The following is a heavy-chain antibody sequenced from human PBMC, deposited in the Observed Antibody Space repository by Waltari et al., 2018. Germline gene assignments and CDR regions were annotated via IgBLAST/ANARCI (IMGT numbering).Heavy chain of an antibody. J-gene: IGHJ3*01. CDR1: GASVSSDGYS. D-gene: IGHD3-10*01. CDR3: VRAPYYYESGTLDEAFDV. V-gene: IGHV4-30-4*07. Sequence: QVQLQESGPGLVKPSRTLSLTCSVSGASVSSDGYSWSWIRQTPGKGLEWIGYIYYSGSTLYNPSRESRAAISVDTSQNQFSLRLTSVTAADTAVYYCVRAPYYYESGTLDEAFDVWGQGTMVTVSS. CDR2: IYYSGST.